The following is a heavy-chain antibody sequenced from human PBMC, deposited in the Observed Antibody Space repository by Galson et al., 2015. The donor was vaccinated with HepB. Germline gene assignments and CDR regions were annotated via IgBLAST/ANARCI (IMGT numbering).Heavy chain of an antibody. CDR1: GFTFSGSA. Sequence: SLRLSCAASGFTFSGSAIHWVRQASGRGLEWIGRIGSKANSYATAYVASVRGRFTISREDSKNTAFLQLNSLKTEDKAVYYCTRIGDLSGYSSLWGQGTLVTVSS. D-gene: IGHD6-13*01. CDR3: TRIGDLSGYSSL. CDR2: IGSKANSYAT. J-gene: IGHJ4*02. V-gene: IGHV3-73*01.